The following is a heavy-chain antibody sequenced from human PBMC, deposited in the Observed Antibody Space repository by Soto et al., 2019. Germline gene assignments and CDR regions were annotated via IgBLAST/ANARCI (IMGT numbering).Heavy chain of an antibody. CDR1: GFTFTSFG. D-gene: IGHD2-2*01. J-gene: IGHJ4*02. Sequence: GGSLRLSCAASGFTFTSFGMTWVRQAPGRGLEWVSHINSGGSVILYADSVKGRVTISRDNSKNSLYLEMNSLRADDTAVYFWAIDEHRPYASEYWGQGTCVTV. CDR3: AIDEHRPYASEY. CDR2: INSGGSVI. V-gene: IGHV3-48*04.